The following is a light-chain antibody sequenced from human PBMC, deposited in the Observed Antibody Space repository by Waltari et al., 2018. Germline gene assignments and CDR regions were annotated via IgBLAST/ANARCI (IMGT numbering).Light chain of an antibody. Sequence: QSALTQPAPVSGAPGPSITMSCPATSSHVGGYNVVSWFQQPPADAPKPMIYDDTYRPSGVSNRFSGSKSGNTASLTISGLQIEDEADYYCCSYGGVNTLGVLFGGGSKLTV. CDR1: SSHVGGYNV. J-gene: IGLJ2*01. CDR2: DDT. CDR3: CSYGGVNTLGVL. V-gene: IGLV2-14*03.